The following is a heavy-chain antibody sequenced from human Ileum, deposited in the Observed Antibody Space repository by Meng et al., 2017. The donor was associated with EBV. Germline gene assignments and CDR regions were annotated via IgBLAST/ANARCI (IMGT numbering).Heavy chain of an antibody. D-gene: IGHD3-22*01. Sequence: QVQLQEPGPELVKPSDTLSLTCAVSGYSISSTNWWGWIRQPPGKGLEWIGYIYYSGSTSYNPSLKSRVTMSVDTSKNQFSLNLNSVTAVDTAVYYCARNVPGTSAYYDWGQGTLVTVSS. CDR1: GYSISSTNW. J-gene: IGHJ4*02. CDR2: IYYSGST. V-gene: IGHV4-28*01. CDR3: ARNVPGTSAYYD.